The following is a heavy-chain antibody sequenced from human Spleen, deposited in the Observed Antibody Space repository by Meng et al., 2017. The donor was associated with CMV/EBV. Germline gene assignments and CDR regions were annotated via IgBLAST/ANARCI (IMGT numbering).Heavy chain of an antibody. D-gene: IGHD4-17*01. CDR3: ARVGNGDYVGNWFDP. J-gene: IGHJ5*02. V-gene: IGHV1-18*01. Sequence: ASVKVSCKASGYTFSSYGISWVRQAPGQGLEWMGWISGNNDNANYAQKLQGRVTMTTDTSTSTAHMELRSLRSDDTAVYYCARVGNGDYVGNWFDPWGQGTLVTVSS. CDR2: ISGNNDNA. CDR1: GYTFSSYG.